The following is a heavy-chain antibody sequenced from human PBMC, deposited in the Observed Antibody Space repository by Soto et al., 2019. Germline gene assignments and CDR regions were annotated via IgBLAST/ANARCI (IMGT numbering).Heavy chain of an antibody. Sequence: QVQLVQSGAEVKKPGPSVKVSCKASGYTFTSYGISWVRQAPGQGLAWRGWISAYNGNTNYAQKLQGRVTMTTDTYTSTAYMELRSLRSDDTAVYYCARAADVVVTASTFDYWGQGTLVTVSS. D-gene: IGHD2-21*02. CDR3: ARAADVVVTASTFDY. V-gene: IGHV1-18*04. J-gene: IGHJ4*02. CDR1: GYTFTSYG. CDR2: ISAYNGNT.